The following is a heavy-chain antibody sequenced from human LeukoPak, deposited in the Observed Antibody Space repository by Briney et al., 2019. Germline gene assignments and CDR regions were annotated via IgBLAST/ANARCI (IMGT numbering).Heavy chain of an antibody. Sequence: GGSLRLSCAASGFTFDDYAMHWVRQAPGKGLEWVSGISWNSGSIGYADSVKGRFTVSRDNARSTLFLQMNSLRAEDTAVYYCASGGGWVFFNWGQGTLVTVSS. CDR2: ISWNSGSI. CDR1: GFTFDDYA. D-gene: IGHD6-19*01. V-gene: IGHV3-9*01. J-gene: IGHJ4*02. CDR3: ASGGGWVFFN.